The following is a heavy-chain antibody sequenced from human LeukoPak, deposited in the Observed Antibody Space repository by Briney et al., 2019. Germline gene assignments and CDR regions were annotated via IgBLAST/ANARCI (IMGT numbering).Heavy chain of an antibody. CDR2: INPNNGGT. V-gene: IGHV1-2*02. CDR3: ARDPYSNYFDY. Sequence: ASVTVSCKASGYTLTGYYMHWVRQAPGQGLEWMGWINPNNGGTNYAQKFQGRVTMTRDTSISTAYMELNRLRSDDTAVYYCARDPYSNYFDYWGQGTLVTVSS. J-gene: IGHJ4*02. CDR1: GYTLTGYY. D-gene: IGHD5-18*01.